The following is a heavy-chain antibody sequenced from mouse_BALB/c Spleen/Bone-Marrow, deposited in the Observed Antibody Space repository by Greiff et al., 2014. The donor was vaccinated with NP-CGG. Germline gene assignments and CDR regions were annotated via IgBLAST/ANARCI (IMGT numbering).Heavy chain of an antibody. J-gene: IGHJ2*02. Sequence: QVQLQQPGAEVVKPGASVKVSCKASGYTFTNYWMQWVKQRPGQGLEWIGDIEPSDSYTNYNQDFKGKATLTVDKSSSTAYMQLSSLTSEDSAVYYCARGRTTVVSDYWGQGTSLTVSS. CDR3: ARGRTTVVSDY. D-gene: IGHD1-1*01. V-gene: IGHV1-69*02. CDR1: GYTFTNYW. CDR2: IEPSDSYT.